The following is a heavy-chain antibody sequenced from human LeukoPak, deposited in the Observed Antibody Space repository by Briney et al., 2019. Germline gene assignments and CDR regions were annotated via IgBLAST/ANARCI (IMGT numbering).Heavy chain of an antibody. Sequence: SETLSLTCTVSRGSISSGDYYGSWIRQPPGKGLEWIAYMYYSGSTYYNPSLKSRVTMSADTSKNQLSLKLSSVTAADTAVYYCARPYYYDSRIDPWGQGILVTVSS. V-gene: IGHV4-30-4*01. CDR1: RGSISSGDYY. J-gene: IGHJ5*02. CDR2: MYYSGST. CDR3: ARPYYYDSRIDP. D-gene: IGHD3-22*01.